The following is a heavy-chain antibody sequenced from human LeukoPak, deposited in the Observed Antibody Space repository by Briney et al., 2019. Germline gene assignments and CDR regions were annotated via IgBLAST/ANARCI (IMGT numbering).Heavy chain of an antibody. J-gene: IGHJ4*02. CDR3: ATSVRFRGSYYLLVFDY. CDR1: GYTLTELS. V-gene: IGHV1-24*01. Sequence: ASVKVSCKVSGYTLTELSMHWVRQAPGKGLEWMGGFDPEDGETIYAQRFQGRVTMTEDTSTDTAYMELSSLRSEDTAVYYCATSVRFRGSYYLLVFDYWGQGTLVTVSS. D-gene: IGHD1-26*01. CDR2: FDPEDGET.